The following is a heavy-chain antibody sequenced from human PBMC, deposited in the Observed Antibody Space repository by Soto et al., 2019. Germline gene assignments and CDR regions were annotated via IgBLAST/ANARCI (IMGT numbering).Heavy chain of an antibody. D-gene: IGHD1-26*01. CDR1: GYTFISYY. V-gene: IGHV1-46*01. CDR2: TNPSGSIT. Sequence: GASVKVSCKASGYTFISYYIHWVRQAPGQGLQWMGITNPSGSITTYAQKFQGRVTMTRDTSTSTVYMELSSLTSDDTAVYYCASPIGGSYNAFGIWGQGTMVTVSS. J-gene: IGHJ3*02. CDR3: ASPIGGSYNAFGI.